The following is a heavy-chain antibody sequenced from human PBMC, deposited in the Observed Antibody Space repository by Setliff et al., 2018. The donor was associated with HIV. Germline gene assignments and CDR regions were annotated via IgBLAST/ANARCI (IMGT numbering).Heavy chain of an antibody. V-gene: IGHV4-34*01. D-gene: IGHD6-19*01. CDR1: GGSFSGYY. J-gene: IGHJ4*02. Sequence: SETLSLTCGVYGGSFSGYYWSWIRQSPGKGLEWIGEINHSGNTNYNPSLKSRVTMSVGTSKNQFSLNLTSVTAADTAIYYCARHRGDSGWPRGTDSWGQGTLVTVSS. CDR3: ARHRGDSGWPRGTDS. CDR2: INHSGNT.